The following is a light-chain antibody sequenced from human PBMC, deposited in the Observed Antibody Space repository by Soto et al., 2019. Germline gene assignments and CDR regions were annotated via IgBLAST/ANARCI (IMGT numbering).Light chain of an antibody. CDR1: SSDVGAYDY. CDR3: SSYTSNIFV. CDR2: DVS. J-gene: IGLJ1*01. V-gene: IGLV2-8*01. Sequence: QSVLTQPPSASGSPGQSVTISCTGTSSDVGAYDYVSWYQHHPGKAPKLIIYDVSRRPSGVPDRFSGSKSGNTASLTVSGLQTEDEAEYYCSSYTSNIFVFGSGTRSPS.